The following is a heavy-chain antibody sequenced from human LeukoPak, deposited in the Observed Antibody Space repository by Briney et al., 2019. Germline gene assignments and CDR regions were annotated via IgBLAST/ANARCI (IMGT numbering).Heavy chain of an antibody. CDR2: IYYSGST. V-gene: IGHV4-31*03. CDR1: GGSISSGGSY. D-gene: IGHD3-22*01. CDR3: ARASAYDSSGSTRFDY. J-gene: IGHJ4*02. Sequence: PSQTLSLTCTVSGGSISSGGSYWSWIRQHPGKGLEWIGYIYYSGSTYYNPSLKSRVTISVDTSKNQFSLKLSSVTAADTAVYYCARASAYDSSGSTRFDYWGQGTQVTVSS.